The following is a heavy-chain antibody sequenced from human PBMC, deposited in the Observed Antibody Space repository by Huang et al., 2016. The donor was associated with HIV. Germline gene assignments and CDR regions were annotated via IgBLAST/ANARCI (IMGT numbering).Heavy chain of an antibody. V-gene: IGHV1-69*13. D-gene: IGHD5-12*01. J-gene: IGHJ4*02. CDR1: GGGASSYA. CDR3: ARSGPRWGLATIWTLVY. Sequence: QVQLVQSGAEVKKPGSSVKLSCQSSGGGASSYAISWVRQARGQGLEWMGGVSPISGTTDYAPRFQGRVTITADESTNTAYIELSSLEYDDTALDYCARSGPRWGLATIWTLVYWGQGTLVTVSS. CDR2: VSPISGTT.